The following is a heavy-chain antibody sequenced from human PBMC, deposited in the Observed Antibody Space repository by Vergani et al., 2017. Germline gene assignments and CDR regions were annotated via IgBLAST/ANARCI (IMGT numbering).Heavy chain of an antibody. CDR3: ARQAGYDDSSGYYYRNWFDP. D-gene: IGHD3-22*01. Sequence: EVQLVQSGAEGKKPGESLKISCKGSGYSFTSYWIGGVRQMTGKGLEWMGNIYPGDSDTRYSPSFQGQVTISADKSISTAYLQWISLNATDTAMYYCARQAGYDDSSGYYYRNWFDPWGQGTLVTVSS. CDR2: IYPGDSDT. J-gene: IGHJ5*02. CDR1: GYSFTSYW. V-gene: IGHV5-51*01.